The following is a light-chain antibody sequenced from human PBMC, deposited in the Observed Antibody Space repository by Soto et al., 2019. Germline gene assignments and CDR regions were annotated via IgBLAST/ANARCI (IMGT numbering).Light chain of an antibody. Sequence: IVVSQSLVSGVVVLGGRASIICKSSKSGLYSSNNKNYLAWYQQKPGQPPTLLIYWASTRESGVPDRFSGSGSGTDFTLTISSLQAEDVALYYCQQYYTTPQTFGQGTKVDNK. J-gene: IGKJ1*01. CDR3: QQYYTTPQT. CDR1: KSGLYSSNNKNY. CDR2: WAS. V-gene: IGKV4-1*01.